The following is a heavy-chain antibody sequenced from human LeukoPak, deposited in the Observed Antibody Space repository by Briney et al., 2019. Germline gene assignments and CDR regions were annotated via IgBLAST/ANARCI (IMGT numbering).Heavy chain of an antibody. CDR3: ASIYYGSSGYTFDY. J-gene: IGHJ4*02. D-gene: IGHD3-22*01. CDR1: GGSISSPTYY. CDR2: IYYSGST. V-gene: IGHV4-39*01. Sequence: SSETLSLTCTVSGGSISSPTYYWGWIRQPPGKGLEWIGSIYYSGSTYYNPSLKSRVTISVDTSKNQFSLKLSSVTAADTAVYYCASIYYGSSGYTFDYWGQGTLVTVSS.